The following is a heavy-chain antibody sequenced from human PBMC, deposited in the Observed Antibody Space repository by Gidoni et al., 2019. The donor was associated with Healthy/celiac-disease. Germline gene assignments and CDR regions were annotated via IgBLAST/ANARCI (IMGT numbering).Heavy chain of an antibody. Sequence: QVQLQQWGAGLLKPSETLSLTCAVYGGSFSGYYWSWIRQPPGKGLEWIGEINHSGSTNYNPARKSRVTISVDTSKNQFSLKLSSVTAADTAVYYCARSLTWYYDFWSVPTSHGMDVWGQGTTVTVSS. CDR3: ARSLTWYYDFWSVPTSHGMDV. D-gene: IGHD3-3*01. CDR2: INHSGST. V-gene: IGHV4-34*01. J-gene: IGHJ6*02. CDR1: GGSFSGYY.